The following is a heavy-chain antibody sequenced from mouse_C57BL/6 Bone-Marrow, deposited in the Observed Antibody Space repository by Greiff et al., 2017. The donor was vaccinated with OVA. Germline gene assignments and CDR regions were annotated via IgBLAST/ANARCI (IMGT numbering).Heavy chain of an antibody. V-gene: IGHV5-6*02. D-gene: IGHD2-5*01. CDR3: ARRGSNPYAMDY. CDR1: GFTFSSYG. CDR2: ISSGGSYT. Sequence: DVQLVESGGDLVKPGGSLKLSCAASGFTFSSYGMSWVRQTPDKRLEWVATISSGGSYTYYPDSVKGRFTISRDNAKNTLYLQMSSLKSEDTAMYYCARRGSNPYAMDYWGQGTSVTVSS. J-gene: IGHJ4*01.